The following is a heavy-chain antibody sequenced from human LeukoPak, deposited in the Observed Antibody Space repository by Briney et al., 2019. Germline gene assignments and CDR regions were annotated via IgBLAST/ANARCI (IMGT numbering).Heavy chain of an antibody. V-gene: IGHV5-51*01. CDR1: GYSFTSYW. CDR3: ARLQSYYDSSGYYLYYFDY. J-gene: IGHJ4*02. D-gene: IGHD3-22*01. Sequence: GESLKISCKGSGYSFTSYWIGWVRQMPGKGLEWMGIIYPGDSDTRYSPSFQGQVTTSADKSISTAYLQWSSLKASDTAMYYCARLQSYYDSSGYYLYYFDYWGQGTLVTVSS. CDR2: IYPGDSDT.